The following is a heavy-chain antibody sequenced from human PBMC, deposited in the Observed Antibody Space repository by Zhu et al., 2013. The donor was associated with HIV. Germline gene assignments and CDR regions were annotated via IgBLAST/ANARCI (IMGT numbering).Heavy chain of an antibody. CDR3: ARRSSWYFDL. V-gene: IGHV1-8*01. J-gene: IGHJ2*01. D-gene: IGHD1-26*01. CDR1: GYRFTSYD. Sequence: QVQLVQSGAEVXKPGASVRVSCKPSGYRFTSYDINWVRQATGQGLEWMGWMNPKSGNTGLAQKFQGRVTMTRNISNTTAYMELSSLRFEDTAVYWCARRSSWYFDLWGRGTLVTVSS. CDR2: MNPKSGNT.